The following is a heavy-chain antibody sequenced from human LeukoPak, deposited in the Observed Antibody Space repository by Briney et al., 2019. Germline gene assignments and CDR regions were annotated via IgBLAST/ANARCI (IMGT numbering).Heavy chain of an antibody. J-gene: IGHJ4*02. CDR3: ARGGGDYCFDY. CDR2: ISNSGDRT. V-gene: IGHV3-23*01. Sequence: GGSLRLSCTASGFTFSGYAMSWVRQAPGKGLEWVSAISNSGDRTYYADSVKGRFTFSRDNSKNTLYLQMNSLGAEDTAVYFCARGGGDYCFDYWGQGALVTVSS. CDR1: GFTFSGYA. D-gene: IGHD2-21*02.